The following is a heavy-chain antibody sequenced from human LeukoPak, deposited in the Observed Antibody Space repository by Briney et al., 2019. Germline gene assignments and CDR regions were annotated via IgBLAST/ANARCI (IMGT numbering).Heavy chain of an antibody. D-gene: IGHD4-11*01. Sequence: GGSLRLSCAASGFTFDDYAMHWVRQAPGKGLEWVSLISGDGGSTYYADSVKGRFIISRDNSKNSLYLQMNSLRTEDTALYYCAKDPSYSYYYYYMDVWGKGTTVTVSS. CDR3: AKDPSYSYYYYYMDV. J-gene: IGHJ6*03. CDR1: GFTFDDYA. CDR2: ISGDGGST. V-gene: IGHV3-43*02.